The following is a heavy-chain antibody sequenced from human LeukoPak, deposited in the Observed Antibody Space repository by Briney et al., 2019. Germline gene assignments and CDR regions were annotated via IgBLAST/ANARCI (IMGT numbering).Heavy chain of an antibody. CDR3: ARDPSGLAYYDFWSGYSDY. CDR1: GFTFSSYW. CDR2: IKQDGSEK. D-gene: IGHD3-3*01. Sequence: PGGSLRLSCAASGFTFSSYWMSWVRQAPGKGLEWVANIKQDGSEKYYVDPVKGRFTISRDNAKNSLYLQMNSLRAEDTAVYYCARDPSGLAYYDFWSGYSDYWGQGTLVTVSS. V-gene: IGHV3-7*01. J-gene: IGHJ4*02.